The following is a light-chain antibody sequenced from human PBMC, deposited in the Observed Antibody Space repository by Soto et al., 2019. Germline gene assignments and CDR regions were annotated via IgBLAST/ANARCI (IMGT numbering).Light chain of an antibody. CDR3: QQYGSSPFT. CDR2: GAS. J-gene: IGKJ3*01. Sequence: EIVLTQSPGTLSLSPGERATLSCRASQSVSSNYLTWYQQKPGQAPRLLIYGASSRATGIPDRFSGSGSGADFTLTISRLAPEDFAGYYCQQYGSSPFTFCPGTKVDIK. CDR1: QSVSSNY. V-gene: IGKV3-20*01.